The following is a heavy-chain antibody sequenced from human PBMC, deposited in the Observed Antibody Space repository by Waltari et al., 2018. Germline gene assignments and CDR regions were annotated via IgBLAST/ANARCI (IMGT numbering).Heavy chain of an antibody. CDR1: GFTFSSYG. Sequence: QVQLVESGGGVVQPGGSLRLSCAASGFTFSSYGMPWVRQAPGKGLEWVAFIRYDGSNKYYADSVKGRFTISRDNSKNTLYLQMNSLRAEDTAVYYCAKVHYANEGYFQHWGQGTLVTVSS. J-gene: IGHJ1*01. CDR3: AKVHYANEGYFQH. D-gene: IGHD4-17*01. V-gene: IGHV3-30*02. CDR2: IRYDGSNK.